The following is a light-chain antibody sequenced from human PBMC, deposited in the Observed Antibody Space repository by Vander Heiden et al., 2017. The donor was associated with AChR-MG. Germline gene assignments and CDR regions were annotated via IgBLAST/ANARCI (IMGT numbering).Light chain of an antibody. Sequence: DLQMTQSPSSLSASVGDRVTITCRASQSIRSYLNWYQQKPGKAPKFLIYDASSLQSGVPARFSGSGSGTDFTLTISSLQPEDFATYYCQQSYSIPWTFGQGTKVEIK. V-gene: IGKV1-39*01. CDR3: QQSYSIPWT. CDR1: QSIRSY. J-gene: IGKJ1*01. CDR2: DAS.